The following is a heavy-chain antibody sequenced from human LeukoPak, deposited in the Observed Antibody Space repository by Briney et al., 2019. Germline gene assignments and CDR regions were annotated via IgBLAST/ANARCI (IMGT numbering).Heavy chain of an antibody. CDR3: ARDPMAMVRGVIIGYFDY. J-gene: IGHJ4*02. Sequence: GGSLRLSCAASGFTFSSYSMSWVRQAPGKGLEWVSSISSSSSYIYYADSVKGRFTISRDNAKNSLYLQMNSLRAEDTAVYYCARDPMAMVRGVIIGYFDYWGQGTLVTVSS. CDR1: GFTFSSYS. V-gene: IGHV3-21*01. D-gene: IGHD3-10*01. CDR2: ISSSSSYI.